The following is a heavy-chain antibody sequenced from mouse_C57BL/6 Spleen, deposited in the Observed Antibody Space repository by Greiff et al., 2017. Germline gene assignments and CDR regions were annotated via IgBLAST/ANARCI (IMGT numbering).Heavy chain of an antibody. CDR3: AREGYDYDGIDY. CDR1: GFTFSSYG. V-gene: IGHV5-6*01. Sequence: EVNVVESGGDLVKPGGSLKLSCAASGFTFSSYGMSWVRQTPDKRLEWVATISSGGSYTYYPDSVKGRFTISRDNAKNTLYLQMSSLKAEDTAMYYCAREGYDYDGIDYWGQGTTLTVSS. CDR2: ISSGGSYT. D-gene: IGHD2-4*01. J-gene: IGHJ2*01.